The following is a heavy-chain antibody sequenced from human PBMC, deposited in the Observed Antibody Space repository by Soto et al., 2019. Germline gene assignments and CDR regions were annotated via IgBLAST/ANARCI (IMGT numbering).Heavy chain of an antibody. V-gene: IGHV1-69*04. CDR2: IIPILGIA. J-gene: IGHJ4*02. Sequence: GASVKVSCKASGGTFSSYTISWVRQAPGQGLEWMGRIIPILGIANYAQKFQGRVTITADKSTSTAYMELSSLRSEDTAVYYCARDGPHGSDPTYLHYFDYWGQGTLVTVSS. D-gene: IGHD3-10*01. CDR3: ARDGPHGSDPTYLHYFDY. CDR1: GGTFSSYT.